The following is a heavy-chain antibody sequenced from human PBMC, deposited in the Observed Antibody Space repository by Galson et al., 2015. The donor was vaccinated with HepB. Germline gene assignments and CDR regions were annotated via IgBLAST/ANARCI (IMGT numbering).Heavy chain of an antibody. V-gene: IGHV3-23*01. CDR3: AKFRSSGSLDC. J-gene: IGHJ4*02. CDR2: ISRSGYDT. CDR1: GFTFGSYA. D-gene: IGHD6-19*01. Sequence: SLRLSCAASGFTFGSYAMTWVRQAPGKGLEWVSVISRSGYDTHHADSVRGRFTISRDNSQNSLYLQMNSLRAEDTAVYFCAKFRSSGSLDCWGQGTLVTVSS.